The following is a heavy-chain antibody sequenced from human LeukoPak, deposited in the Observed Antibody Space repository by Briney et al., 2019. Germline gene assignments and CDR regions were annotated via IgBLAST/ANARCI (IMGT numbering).Heavy chain of an antibody. V-gene: IGHV1-69*04. CDR1: GGTFSSYA. CDR2: IIPILGIA. J-gene: IGHJ4*02. CDR3: ARDQGSGYYSYY. D-gene: IGHD3-22*01. Sequence: GASVKVSCKASGGTFSSYAISWVRQAPGQGLEWMGRIIPILGIANYAQKFQGRVTITADKSTSTAYMELSSLRSEDAAVYYCARDQGSGYYSYYWGQGTLVTVSS.